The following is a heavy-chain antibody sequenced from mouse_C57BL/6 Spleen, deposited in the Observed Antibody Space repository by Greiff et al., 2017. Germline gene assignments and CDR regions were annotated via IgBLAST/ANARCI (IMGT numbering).Heavy chain of an antibody. CDR3: ALIFDY. CDR1: GYTFTSYW. Sequence: VKLQQPGAELVRPGSSVKLSCKASGYTFTSYWMHWVKQRPIQGLEWIGNIDPSDSETPYNQKSNDKATLTVDKASSTAYRHLSSLTSEDSAFYYCALIFDYWGQGTTLTVSS. V-gene: IGHV1-52*01. CDR2: IDPSDSET. J-gene: IGHJ2*01.